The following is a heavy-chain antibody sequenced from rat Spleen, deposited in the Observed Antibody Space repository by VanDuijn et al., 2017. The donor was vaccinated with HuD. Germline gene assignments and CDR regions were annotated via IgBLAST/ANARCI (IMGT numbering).Heavy chain of an antibody. CDR3: XRQXGYNSXVMDA. CDR1: GFTFSDYY. V-gene: IGHV5-29*01. Sequence: EVQLVESDGGLVQPGRSLKLSCAASGFTFSDYYMAWVRQAPTKGLEWVATISYDGSSTYYRDSVKGRFTISRDNAKSTLYLQKDSLRSEDTATYXXXRQXGYNSXVMDAXXQGASVTXSS. D-gene: IGHD1-4*01. J-gene: IGHJ4*01. CDR2: ISYDGSST.